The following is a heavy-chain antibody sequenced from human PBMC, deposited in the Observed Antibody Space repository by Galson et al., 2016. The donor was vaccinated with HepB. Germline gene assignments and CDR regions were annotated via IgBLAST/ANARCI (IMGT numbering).Heavy chain of an antibody. D-gene: IGHD1-1*01. CDR2: ITYHGRNQ. Sequence: SLRLSCAASGFTFRSYGLKWVRQAPGKGPEWLAIITYHGRNQLYADSVKGRFTISRDDSGNSVYLQMDSLREEDTAVYYCGKWDWNDPADWGQGTLVSVSS. J-gene: IGHJ4*02. CDR1: GFTFRSYG. CDR3: GKWDWNDPAD. V-gene: IGHV3-30*03.